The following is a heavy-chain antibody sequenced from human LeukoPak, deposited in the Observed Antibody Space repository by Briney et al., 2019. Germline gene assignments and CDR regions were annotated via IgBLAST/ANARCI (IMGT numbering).Heavy chain of an antibody. Sequence: GGSLRLSCAASGFTFDNYTMHWVRQAPGKGLEWVSGITWNSGTIGYADSVKGRFTISRDNAMNSLYLQMNSLRAEDTALYYCAKWGQGFDYWGQGNLVTVSS. CDR2: ITWNSGTI. V-gene: IGHV3-9*01. D-gene: IGHD7-27*01. J-gene: IGHJ4*02. CDR1: GFTFDNYT. CDR3: AKWGQGFDY.